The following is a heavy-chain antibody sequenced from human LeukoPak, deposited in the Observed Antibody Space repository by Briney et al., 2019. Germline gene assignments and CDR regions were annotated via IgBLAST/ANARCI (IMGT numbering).Heavy chain of an antibody. D-gene: IGHD6-13*01. CDR1: GGSISSYY. CDR2: IYYSGST. Sequence: SETLSLTCTVSGGSISSYYWSWLRQPPGKGLEWIGYIYYSGSTNYNPSLKSRVTISVDTSKNQFSLKLSSVTAADTAVYYCARMTGYSWYNYWGQGTLVTVSS. V-gene: IGHV4-59*01. CDR3: ARMTGYSWYNY. J-gene: IGHJ4*02.